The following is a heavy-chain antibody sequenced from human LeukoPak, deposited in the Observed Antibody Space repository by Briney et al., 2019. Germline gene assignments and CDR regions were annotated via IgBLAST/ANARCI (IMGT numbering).Heavy chain of an antibody. CDR2: IKQDGSEK. D-gene: IGHD2-2*01. J-gene: IGHJ5*02. CDR1: GFTFSSYW. Sequence: GGSLRLSCAASGFTFSSYWMSWVRQAPGKGLEWVANIKQDGSEKYYVDSVKGRFTISRDNAKNSLYLQMNSLRAEDTAVYYCVRLGGYCSSTSCSSTNWFDPWGQGTLVTVSS. V-gene: IGHV3-7*01. CDR3: VRLGGYCSSTSCSSTNWFDP.